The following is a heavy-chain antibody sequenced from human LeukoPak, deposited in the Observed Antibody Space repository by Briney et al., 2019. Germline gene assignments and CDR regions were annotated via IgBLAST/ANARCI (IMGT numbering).Heavy chain of an antibody. CDR2: ISYDGSNK. V-gene: IGHV3-30*18. CDR1: GFTFDDYA. Sequence: GGSLRLSCAASGFTFDDYAMHWVRQAPGKGLEWVAVISYDGSNKYYADSVKGRFTISRDNSKNTLYLQMNSLRAEDTAVYYCAKGRLRSFRGMEFDYWGQGTLVTVSS. CDR3: AKGRLRSFRGMEFDY. J-gene: IGHJ4*02. D-gene: IGHD3-3*01.